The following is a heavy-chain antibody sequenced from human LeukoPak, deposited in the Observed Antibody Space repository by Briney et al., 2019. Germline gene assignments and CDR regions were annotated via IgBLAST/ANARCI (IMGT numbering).Heavy chain of an antibody. CDR1: GGSISSYY. Sequence: SETLSLTCTVSGGSISSYYWSWIRQPPGKGLEWIGYIYYSGSTNYNPSLKSRVTISVDTSKNQFSLKLSSVTAADTAVYYCARQVTMTPGYVWFDPWGQGTLVTVSS. D-gene: IGHD3-22*01. J-gene: IGHJ5*02. CDR2: IYYSGST. V-gene: IGHV4-59*08. CDR3: ARQVTMTPGYVWFDP.